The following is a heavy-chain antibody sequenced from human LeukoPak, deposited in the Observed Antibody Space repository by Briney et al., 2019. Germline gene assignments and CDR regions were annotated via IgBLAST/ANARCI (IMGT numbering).Heavy chain of an antibody. V-gene: IGHV3-23*01. CDR2: ISGSGGST. CDR1: GFTFSSYA. CDR3: ARDAARYGSGWYYDF. J-gene: IGHJ4*02. Sequence: GGSLRLSCAASGFTFSSYAMSWVRQAPGKGLEWVSAISGSGGSTYYADSVKGRFTISRDNSKNTLYLQMNSLRAEDTAVYYCARDAARYGSGWYYDFWGQGTLVTVSS. D-gene: IGHD6-19*01.